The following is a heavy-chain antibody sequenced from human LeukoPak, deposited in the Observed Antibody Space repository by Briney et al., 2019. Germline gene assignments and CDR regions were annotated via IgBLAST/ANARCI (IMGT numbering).Heavy chain of an antibody. CDR1: GFTFSSYG. V-gene: IGHV3-33*01. CDR3: ARDLDTAMVTSYFQH. Sequence: GGSLRLSCAASGFTFSSYGMDWVRQAPGKGLEWVAVIWYDGSNKYYADSVKGRVTISRDNSKNTLFLQMISLRAEDTAVYFCARDLDTAMVTSYFQHWGQGTLVTVSS. D-gene: IGHD5-18*01. J-gene: IGHJ1*01. CDR2: IWYDGSNK.